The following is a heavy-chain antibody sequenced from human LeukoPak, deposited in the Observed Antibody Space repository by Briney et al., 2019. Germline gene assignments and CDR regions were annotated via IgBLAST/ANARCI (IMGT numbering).Heavy chain of an antibody. CDR2: IKHDGSET. CDR3: ARDLAAGYLGGFDY. Sequence: PGGSLRLSCAASGFSFSTSWMIWVRQTPEEGLEWVASIKHDGSETYYLDSVKGRFTISKDNAKNSLFLQMNSLRAEDTAVYYCARDLAAGYLGGFDYWGQGTLVTVSS. D-gene: IGHD6-13*01. CDR1: GFSFSTSW. V-gene: IGHV3-7*01. J-gene: IGHJ4*02.